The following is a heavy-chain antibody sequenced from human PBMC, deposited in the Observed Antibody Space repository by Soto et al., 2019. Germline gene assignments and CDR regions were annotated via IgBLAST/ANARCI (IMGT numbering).Heavy chain of an antibody. CDR2: ISAGTGGAT. CDR1: GFTFSSYD. Sequence: EVQLVESGGGLVQPGGSLRLSCAASGFTFSSYDMHWVRQPTGKGLEWVSAISAGTGGATYYPGSVKGRFTISRENAKNSVYLQMNSLREGDTAVYYCARERGEQDAADYGYFELWGRGTLVTVSS. V-gene: IGHV3-13*04. J-gene: IGHJ2*01. CDR3: ARERGEQDAADYGYFEL. D-gene: IGHD3-10*01.